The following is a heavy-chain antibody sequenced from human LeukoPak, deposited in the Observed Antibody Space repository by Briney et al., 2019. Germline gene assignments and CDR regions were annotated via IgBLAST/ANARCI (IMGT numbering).Heavy chain of an antibody. CDR1: GFTFSSYA. D-gene: IGHD1-1*01. CDR2: ISYDGSNK. V-gene: IGHV3-30-3*01. CDR3: ARGTGDFDY. J-gene: IGHJ4*02. Sequence: GGSLRLSCAASGFTFSSYAMHWVRQAPGKGLEWVAVISYDGSNKYYADSVKGRFTISRDNSKNTLYLQMNSLRAEDTAVYYCARGTGDFDYWGQGTLVTASS.